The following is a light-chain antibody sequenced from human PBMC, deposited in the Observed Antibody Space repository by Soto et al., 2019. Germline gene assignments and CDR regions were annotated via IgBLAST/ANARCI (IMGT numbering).Light chain of an antibody. V-gene: IGLV2-14*01. CDR3: SPYTSRSTYL. Sequence: QSVLTQPASVSGSPGQSITISCTGTSSDVGGYNYVSWYQQDPGKAPKVMIYDVSNRPSGVSHRFSASKSGNTASLTISGLQADDEAYYYCSPYTSRSTYLLATGPRATV. CDR2: DVS. CDR1: SSDVGGYNY. J-gene: IGLJ1*01.